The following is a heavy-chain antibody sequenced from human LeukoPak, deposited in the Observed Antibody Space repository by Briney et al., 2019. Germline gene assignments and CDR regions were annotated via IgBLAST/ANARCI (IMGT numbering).Heavy chain of an antibody. CDR1: GGSISSLTYY. V-gene: IGHV4-39*01. J-gene: IGHJ4*02. CDR3: AGYSAGWSSGSGY. D-gene: IGHD6-19*01. CDR2: VYYSGTT. Sequence: SETLSLSCTVSGGSISSLTYYWGWFRQPPGKGLEWVASVYYSGTTYYSPSLKSRVAISVNRSNNQFSLRLNSVTAADTAVYFCAGYSAGWSSGSGYWGQGTLVTVSS.